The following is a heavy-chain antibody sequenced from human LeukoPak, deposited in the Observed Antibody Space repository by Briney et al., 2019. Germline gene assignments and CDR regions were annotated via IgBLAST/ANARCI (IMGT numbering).Heavy chain of an antibody. CDR3: ARATGGVYHAFDI. V-gene: IGHV3-11*04. D-gene: IGHD6-13*01. CDR1: GFNFNDYY. Sequence: GGSLRISCAASGFNFNDYYMSWIRQAPGKGLEWLSYISSSSSGNYHADSVKGRFSISRDNAKNLLFLQMNSLRAEDTAVYYCARATGGVYHAFDIWGQGTMVTVSS. CDR2: ISSSSSGN. J-gene: IGHJ3*02.